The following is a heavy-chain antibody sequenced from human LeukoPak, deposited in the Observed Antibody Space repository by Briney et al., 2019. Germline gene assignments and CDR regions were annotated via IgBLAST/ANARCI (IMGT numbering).Heavy chain of an antibody. CDR2: ISASGGRT. D-gene: IGHD3-22*01. J-gene: IGHJ4*02. CDR1: GTTLSNYG. CDR3: AKRGVVIRVILVGFHKEAYYFDS. V-gene: IGHV3-23*01. Sequence: GGSLRLSCAASGTTLSNYGMSWVRQAPGKGLEWVAGISASGGRTNYADSVKGRFTISRDNPKNTLYLQMNSLRAEDTAVYFCAKRGVVIRVILVGFHKEAYYFDSWGQGALVTVSS.